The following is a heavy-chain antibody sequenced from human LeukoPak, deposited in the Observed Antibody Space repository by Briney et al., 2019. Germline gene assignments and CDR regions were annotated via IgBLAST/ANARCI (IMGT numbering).Heavy chain of an antibody. Sequence: GGSWSLSCAASGFTFSSYAMSWVRQAPGKGLEGVSAISGSGVSTYYADSVKGRFTISRDNSRCPLYLQMNCLRAEATAVHDCAKDAAGPEYWGQGTLVTVSS. D-gene: IGHD6-13*01. CDR2: ISGSGVST. CDR3: AKDAAGPEY. J-gene: IGHJ4*02. V-gene: IGHV3-23*01. CDR1: GFTFSSYA.